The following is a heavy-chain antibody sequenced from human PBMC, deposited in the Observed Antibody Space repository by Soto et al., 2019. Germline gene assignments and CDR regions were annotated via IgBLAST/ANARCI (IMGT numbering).Heavy chain of an antibody. D-gene: IGHD2-2*01. J-gene: IGHJ6*02. CDR2: INPSGGST. Sequence: ASVKVSCKASGYTFTRSGISWARQAPGQGPEWMGIINPSGGSTSYAQKFQGRVTMTRDTSTSTVYMELSSLRSEDTAVYYCARDLKYCSSTSCYRLVYYYGMDVWGQGTTVTVSS. V-gene: IGHV1-46*01. CDR3: ARDLKYCSSTSCYRLVYYYGMDV. CDR1: GYTFTRSG.